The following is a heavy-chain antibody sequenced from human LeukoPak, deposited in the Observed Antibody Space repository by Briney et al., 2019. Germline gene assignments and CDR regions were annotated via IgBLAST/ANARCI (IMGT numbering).Heavy chain of an antibody. CDR1: GYTFTGYY. J-gene: IGHJ5*02. CDR2: INPNSGGT. CDR3: ARVGVLRFLEWSEDRPINWFDP. Sequence: ASVKVSCKASGYTFTGYYMHWVRQAPGQGLEWMGWINPNSGGTNYAQKFQGRVTMTRDTSISTAYMELSRLRSDDTAVYYCARVGVLRFLEWSEDRPINWFDPWGQGTLVTVSS. D-gene: IGHD3-3*01. V-gene: IGHV1-2*02.